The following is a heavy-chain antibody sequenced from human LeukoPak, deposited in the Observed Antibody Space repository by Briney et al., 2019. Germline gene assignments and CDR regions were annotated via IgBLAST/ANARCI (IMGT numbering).Heavy chain of an antibody. J-gene: IGHJ4*02. CDR2: IYYSGST. V-gene: IGHV4-59*02. D-gene: IGHD3-3*01. CDR1: GGSVSSYY. CDR3: ASSLSIFGVVPFDY. Sequence: SETLSLTCTVSGGSVSSYYWSWIRQPPGKGLEWIGYIYYSGSTNYNPSLKSRVTISVDTSKNQFSLKLSSVTAADTAVYYCASSLSIFGVVPFDYWGQGTLVTVSS.